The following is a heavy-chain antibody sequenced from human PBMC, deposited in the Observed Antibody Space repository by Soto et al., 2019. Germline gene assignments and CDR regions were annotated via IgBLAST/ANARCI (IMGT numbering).Heavy chain of an antibody. CDR2: ISYDGRNE. V-gene: IGHV3-30*04. CDR3: GGIEYYYYYNSLDI. Sequence: QVQLVESGGGVVQPGRSLRLSCAASGFTFSNYAMHWDRQAPGKGLEWVAVISYDGRNEYYADSVKGRFTISRDNSKNTLHLQMNSLRAEDTAVYYCGGIEYYYYYNSLDIWGQGTTVTVSS. CDR1: GFTFSNYA. J-gene: IGHJ6*02.